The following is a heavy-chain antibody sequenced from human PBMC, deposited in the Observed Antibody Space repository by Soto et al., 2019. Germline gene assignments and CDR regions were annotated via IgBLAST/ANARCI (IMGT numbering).Heavy chain of an antibody. CDR2: INPSGGST. V-gene: IGHV1-46*01. CDR1: GYTFTSYY. Sequence: QVQLVQSGAEVKKPGASVKVSCKASGYTFTSYYMHWVRQAPGQGLEWLGIINPSGGSTSYAQKFQGRVTMTRDTSTSTVYMELSSLRSEDTAVYYCARVQQLVGGGMDVWGQGTTVTVSS. J-gene: IGHJ6*02. D-gene: IGHD6-13*01. CDR3: ARVQQLVGGGMDV.